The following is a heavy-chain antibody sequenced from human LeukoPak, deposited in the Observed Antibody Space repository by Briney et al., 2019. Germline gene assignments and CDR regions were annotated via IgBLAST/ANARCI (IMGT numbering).Heavy chain of an antibody. V-gene: IGHV3-21*01. Sequence: GGSLRLSCAASGFPFSTYTMNWVRQAPGKGLEWVSSISSSSSYIYYADPMKGRFTISRDNAKNSLFLQMNNLRAEDTAVYYCARDRRYFDTGGLGGPDYWGQGTLITVSS. D-gene: IGHD2-8*02. J-gene: IGHJ4*02. CDR1: GFPFSTYT. CDR2: ISSSSSYI. CDR3: ARDRRYFDTGGLGGPDY.